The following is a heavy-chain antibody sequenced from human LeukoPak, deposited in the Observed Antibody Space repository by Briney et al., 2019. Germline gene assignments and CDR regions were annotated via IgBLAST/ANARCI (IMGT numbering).Heavy chain of an antibody. CDR1: GYSFTSYW. CDR3: ASGTLWYYYGMDV. V-gene: IGHV5-51*01. CDR2: IYPGDSDT. D-gene: IGHD3-10*01. J-gene: IGHJ6*02. Sequence: GESLKITCKGSGYSFTSYWIGWVRQMPGKGLEWMGIIYPGDSDTRYSPSFQGQVTISADKSISTAYLQWSSLKASDTAMYYCASGTLWYYYGMDVWGQGTTVTVSS.